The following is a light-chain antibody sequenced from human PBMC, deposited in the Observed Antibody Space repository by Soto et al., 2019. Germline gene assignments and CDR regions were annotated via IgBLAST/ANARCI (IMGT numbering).Light chain of an antibody. V-gene: IGKV1-39*01. CDR3: QQSYNTPIT. CDR1: QTISNS. Sequence: DIQMTQSPSSLSASVGDRVTITCRASQTISNSLNWYQQIPGKAPNLLIYAASSLQSGVPSRFSGSGSGTDFTLTISSLQPEDFATYYCQQSYNTPITFGQGTRLEIK. CDR2: AAS. J-gene: IGKJ5*01.